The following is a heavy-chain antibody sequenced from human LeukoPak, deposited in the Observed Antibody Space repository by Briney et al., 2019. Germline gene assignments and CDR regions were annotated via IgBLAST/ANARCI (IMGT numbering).Heavy chain of an antibody. J-gene: IGHJ4*02. CDR3: ARTKGYYYDSSGYYYGAFDY. Sequence: GASVKVSCKASGYTFTSYGISWVRQAPGQGLEWMGWISAYNGNTNYAQKLQGRVTMTTDTSTSTAYMELRSLRSDDTAVYYCARTKGYYYDSSGYYYGAFDYWGQGTLVTVSS. V-gene: IGHV1-18*01. D-gene: IGHD3-22*01. CDR2: ISAYNGNT. CDR1: GYTFTSYG.